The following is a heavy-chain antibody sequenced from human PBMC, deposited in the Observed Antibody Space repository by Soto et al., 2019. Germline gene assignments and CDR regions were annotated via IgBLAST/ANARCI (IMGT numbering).Heavy chain of an antibody. CDR2: ISASGDTV. CDR1: GFTSTGFE. J-gene: IGHJ6*02. V-gene: IGHV3-48*03. D-gene: IGHD3-16*01. Sequence: ERLVESGGGFLQPGASLRISCAASGFTSTGFELTWVRQVPGRGLEWVAYISASGDTVYYADSVQGRFTISRDNARKSLYLQMGSLRVEDTAIYYCAALSVTGGVDFWGQGTTVTVSS. CDR3: AALSVTGGVDF.